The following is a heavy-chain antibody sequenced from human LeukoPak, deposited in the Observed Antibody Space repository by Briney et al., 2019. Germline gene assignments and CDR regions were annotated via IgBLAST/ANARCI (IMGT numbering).Heavy chain of an antibody. CDR1: GDSISGSNW. CDR3: VRRRYNYGFDS. V-gene: IGHV4-4*02. D-gene: IGHD5-18*01. J-gene: IGHJ4*02. CDR2: VYHSGST. Sequence: SETLSLTCDVSGDSISGSNWWNWVRQPPGKGLEWIGGVYHSGSTNYNPSLKSRVTMSVDKSKNQFSLELRSVTAADTAVFYCVRRRYNYGFDSWGQGTPVTVSS.